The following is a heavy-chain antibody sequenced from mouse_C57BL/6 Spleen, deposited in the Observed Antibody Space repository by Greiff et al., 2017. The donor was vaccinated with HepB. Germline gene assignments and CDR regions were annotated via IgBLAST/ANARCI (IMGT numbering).Heavy chain of an antibody. Sequence: VKLVESGPELVKPGASVKISCKASGYAFSSSWMNWVKQRPGKGLEWIGRIYPGDGDNNYNGKFKGKATLTADKSSSTAYMQLSSLTSEDSAVYFCARLSSRGYFDVWGTGTTVTVSS. CDR3: ARLSSRGYFDV. V-gene: IGHV1-82*01. CDR1: GYAFSSSW. J-gene: IGHJ1*03. CDR2: IYPGDGDN. D-gene: IGHD1-1*01.